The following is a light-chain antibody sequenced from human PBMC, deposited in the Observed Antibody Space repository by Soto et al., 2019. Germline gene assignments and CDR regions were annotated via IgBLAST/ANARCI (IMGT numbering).Light chain of an antibody. CDR3: AVWDDSLNGSVA. V-gene: IGLV1-47*01. Sequence: QLVLTQAPSASGTPGQRVTISCSGSSSNIGSNFVYWYQQFPGTAPKVLIYRNDQRPSGVPDRFSGSKSGTSASLAISGLRSEDEADYYCAVWDDSLNGSVAFGGGTKLTVL. J-gene: IGLJ2*01. CDR2: RND. CDR1: SSNIGSNF.